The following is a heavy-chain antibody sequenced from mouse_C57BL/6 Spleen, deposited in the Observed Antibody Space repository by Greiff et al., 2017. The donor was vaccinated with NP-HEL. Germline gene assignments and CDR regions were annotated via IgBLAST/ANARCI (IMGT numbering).Heavy chain of an antibody. CDR3: AREDYRLYAMDY. D-gene: IGHD2-4*01. V-gene: IGHV1-19*01. CDR1: GYTFTDYY. Sequence: EVQLQQSGPVLVKPGASVKMSCKASGYTFTDYYMNWVKQSHGKSLEWIGVINPYNGGTSYNQKFKGKATLTVDKSSSTAYMELNSLTSEDSAVYYCAREDYRLYAMDYWGQGTSVTVSS. J-gene: IGHJ4*01. CDR2: INPYNGGT.